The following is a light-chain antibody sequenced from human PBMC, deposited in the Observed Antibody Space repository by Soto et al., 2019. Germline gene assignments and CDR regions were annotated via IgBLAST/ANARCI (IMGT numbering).Light chain of an antibody. CDR1: MRDVQEYNC. CDR3: IAYTARSTLV. J-gene: IGLJ3*02. V-gene: IGLV2-14*03. CDR2: EVR. Sequence: ALLQTVSVSGSTGQSVTISCSYTMRDVQEYNCVSCYQQHPRTAPKLLIYEVRTPPSGITTRFSGSSSGNTASLTISGLQSEDEGDYYCIAYTARSTLVFGGGTKVNVL.